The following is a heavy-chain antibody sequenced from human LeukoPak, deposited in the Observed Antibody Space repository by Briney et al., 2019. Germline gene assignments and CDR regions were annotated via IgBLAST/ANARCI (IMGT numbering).Heavy chain of an antibody. V-gene: IGHV3-30*04. CDR2: ISYDGSNK. Sequence: GRSLRLSCAASGFTFSSYAMHWVRQAPGKGLEWVAVISYDGSNKYYADSVKGRFPISRDNANNSLYLQMNSLRAEDTAVYYCARDLNLRGYCSGGSCYSMFAYWGQGTLVTVSS. CDR3: ARDLNLRGYCSGGSCYSMFAY. CDR1: GFTFSSYA. D-gene: IGHD2-15*01. J-gene: IGHJ4*02.